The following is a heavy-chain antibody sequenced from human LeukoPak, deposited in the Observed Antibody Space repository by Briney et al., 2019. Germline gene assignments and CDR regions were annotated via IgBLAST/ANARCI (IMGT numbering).Heavy chain of an antibody. CDR2: IKEDGSEK. D-gene: IGHD1-26*01. V-gene: IGHV3-7*01. J-gene: IGHJ4*02. CDR1: GFTFSSYW. CDR3: ARWAGAILTDY. Sequence: GGSLRLSCAASGFTFSSYWMSWVRQAPGKGLEWVANIKEDGSEKYYVDSVKGRFTISRDNAKNSLYLQMNSLRAEDTAVYYCARWAGAILTDYWGQGTLVTVSS.